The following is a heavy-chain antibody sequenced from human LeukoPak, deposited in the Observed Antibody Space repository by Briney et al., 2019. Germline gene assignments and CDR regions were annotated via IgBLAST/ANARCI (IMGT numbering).Heavy chain of an antibody. CDR2: ISAYNGNT. D-gene: IGHD3-10*01. J-gene: IGHJ4*02. V-gene: IGHV1-18*01. Sequence: GASVKVSCKASGYTFTSYGISWVRQAPGQGLEWMGWISAYNGNTNYAQKLQGRVTMTTDTSTSTAYMELRSLRSDDTAVYYCARVTGSGSYYKRLDYWGQGTLVTVPS. CDR3: ARVTGSGSYYKRLDY. CDR1: GYTFTSYG.